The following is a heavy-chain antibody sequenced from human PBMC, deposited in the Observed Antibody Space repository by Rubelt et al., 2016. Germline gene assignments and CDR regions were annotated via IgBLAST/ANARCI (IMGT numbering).Heavy chain of an antibody. CDR1: GYTFTSYG. CDR3: ARDGAFPLGSGFEKRSDY. Sequence: QVQLVQSGAEVKKPGASVKVSCKASGYTFTSYGISWVRQAPGHGLEWMGWISAYNGNTNYAQKLQGRVTMTTDTATSTAYMELRSLRSDDTAVYYCARDGAFPLGSGFEKRSDYWGQGTLVTVSS. D-gene: IGHD3-10*01. CDR2: ISAYNGNT. J-gene: IGHJ4*02. V-gene: IGHV1-18*01.